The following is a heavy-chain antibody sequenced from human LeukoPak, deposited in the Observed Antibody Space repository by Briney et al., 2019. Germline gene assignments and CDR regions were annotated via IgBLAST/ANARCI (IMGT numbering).Heavy chain of an antibody. D-gene: IGHD5-24*01. Sequence: ASLKVSCKASGYTFTSYGISWVRQAPGHGLEWMGWTSAYNVNTNYAQKLQGRVTMTTDTSTSTAYMELRSLRSDDTAVYYCARMDGYNYPPQVYWGQGTLVTVSS. CDR3: ARMDGYNYPPQVY. CDR1: GYTFTSYG. CDR2: TSAYNVNT. J-gene: IGHJ4*02. V-gene: IGHV1-18*01.